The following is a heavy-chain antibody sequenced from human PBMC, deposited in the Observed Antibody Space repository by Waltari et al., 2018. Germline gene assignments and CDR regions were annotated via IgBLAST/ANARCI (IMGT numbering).Heavy chain of an antibody. V-gene: IGHV4-38-2*01. Sequence: QVLLQESGPGLVKPSETLSLTCDVSGYSISSDNYWGWIRQPPGKGLEWIGSMYDGGTTYDNPSLKSRVTISIDTSKNQFSVKLNSMTAADTAVYYCAIKTPLTTNWYFDLWGRGTLVIVSS. CDR3: AIKTPLTTNWYFDL. CDR2: MYDGGTT. D-gene: IGHD4-17*01. J-gene: IGHJ2*01. CDR1: GYSISSDNY.